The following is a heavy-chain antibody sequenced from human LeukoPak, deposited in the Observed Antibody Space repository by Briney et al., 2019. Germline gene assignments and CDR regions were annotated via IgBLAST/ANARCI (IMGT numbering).Heavy chain of an antibody. CDR3: ARGRAGQLLFDY. V-gene: IGHV1-69*01. J-gene: IGHJ4*02. Sequence: SVKVSCKASGGTFISYAISWVRQAPGQGLEWMGGIIPIFGTANYAQEFQGRVTITADESTSTAYMELSSLRSEDTAVYYCARGRAGQLLFDYWGQGTLVTVSS. D-gene: IGHD2-2*01. CDR2: IIPIFGTA. CDR1: GGTFISYA.